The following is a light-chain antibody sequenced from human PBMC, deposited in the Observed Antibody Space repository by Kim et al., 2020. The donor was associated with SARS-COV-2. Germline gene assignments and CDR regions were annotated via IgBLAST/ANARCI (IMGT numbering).Light chain of an antibody. J-gene: IGKJ4*01. V-gene: IGKV1-27*01. CDR2: AAS. CDR1: QGISNY. Sequence: DIQMTQSPSYLSAPVGDRVTIPCRASQGISNYLAWYQQKPGKVTKLLIYAASTLQSGVPSRFSGSGSGPDFTLTNSSLQPEDEATYDYQEYNRAPPLTFRGGNKVDIK. CDR3: QEYNRAPPLT.